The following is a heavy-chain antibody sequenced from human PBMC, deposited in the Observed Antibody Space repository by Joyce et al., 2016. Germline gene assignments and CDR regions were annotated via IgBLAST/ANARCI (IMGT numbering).Heavy chain of an antibody. Sequence: QVQLVESGGGVAQPGRSLRLPCAASGFTFNRYAMQWVRQAPGTGLEWVAVISPDGSKKFYSDSWKDRFIISRDNSNKMVFVQMNSLRVEDTGVYYCARSPSNSWHTFDSWGQGTLVSVSS. V-gene: IGHV3-30-3*01. CDR1: GFTFNRYA. D-gene: IGHD2-2*01. CDR3: ARSPSNSWHTFDS. CDR2: ISPDGSKK. J-gene: IGHJ4*02.